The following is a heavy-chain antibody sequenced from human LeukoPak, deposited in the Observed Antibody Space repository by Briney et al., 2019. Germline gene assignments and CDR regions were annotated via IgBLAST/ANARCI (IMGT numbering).Heavy chain of an antibody. J-gene: IGHJ5*02. V-gene: IGHV4-59*11. Sequence: SETLSLTCTVSGGPIRSHYWSWIRQPPGKGLEWSGYFYYSGSTYYNPSLKSRATISVASKKNQFSLKPSSVTAADTAVYYCGRAPYYYDSSGYYYPDWFAPWGQGTLVTVSS. D-gene: IGHD3-22*01. CDR1: GGPIRSHY. CDR2: FYYSGST. CDR3: GRAPYYYDSSGYYYPDWFAP.